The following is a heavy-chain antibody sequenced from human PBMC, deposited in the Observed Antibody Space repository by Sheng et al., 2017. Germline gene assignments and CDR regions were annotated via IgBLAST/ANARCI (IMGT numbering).Heavy chain of an antibody. CDR3: ARGNDSSGDYGMDV. CDR1: GGTFSSYA. Sequence: QVQLVQSGAEVKKPGSSVKVSCKASGGTFSSYAISWVRQAPGQGLEWMGGIIPIFGTANYAQKFQGRVTITADESTSTAYMELSSLRSEDTAVYYCARGNDSSGDYGMDVWGQGTTVTVSS. V-gene: IGHV1-69*13. CDR2: IIPIFGTA. J-gene: IGHJ6*02. D-gene: IGHD3-22*01.